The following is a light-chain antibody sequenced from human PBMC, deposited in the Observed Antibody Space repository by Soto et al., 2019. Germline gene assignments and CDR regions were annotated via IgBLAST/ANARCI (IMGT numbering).Light chain of an antibody. V-gene: IGLV2-14*01. CDR3: SSYTSSNTLGV. Sequence: QSALTQPASVSGSPGQSITISCTGTSSDVDTYNYVSWYQQYPGKAPKLMIHDVSNRPSGVSNRFSGSKSGNTASLTISGLQAEDEADYYCSSYTSSNTLGVFGGGTSSPS. J-gene: IGLJ2*01. CDR1: SSDVDTYNY. CDR2: DVS.